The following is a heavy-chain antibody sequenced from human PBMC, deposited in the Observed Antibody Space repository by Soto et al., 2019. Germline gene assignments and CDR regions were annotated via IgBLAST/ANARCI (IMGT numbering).Heavy chain of an antibody. V-gene: IGHV1-58*01. D-gene: IGHD5-18*01. J-gene: IGHJ4*02. CDR3: ATDKGDSYGYGNY. CDR1: ELTFTNSA. CDR2: IVVGSGNT. Sequence: QMQLVQSGPEVKKPGTSGKVSSKASELTFTNSAWQWVRQARGKRLEWVGWIVVGSGNTNYAQKFQERVTITRDMSTTTAYMELSSLRSEDTAVYYCATDKGDSYGYGNYWGQGTLVTVSS.